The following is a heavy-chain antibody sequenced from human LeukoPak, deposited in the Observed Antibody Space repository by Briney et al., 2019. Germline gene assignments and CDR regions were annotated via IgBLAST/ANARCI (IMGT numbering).Heavy chain of an antibody. J-gene: IGHJ4*02. CDR2: ISGSGDDT. CDR3: AKKRGYNYGDFDY. CDR1: GSTFSSCA. D-gene: IGHD5-18*01. Sequence: PGGSLRLSCAASGSTFSSCAMNWVRQPPGKGLEWVSTISGSGDDTYYADSVKGRFTISRDNSKNTLYVQMNSLRAEGTAVYYCAKKRGYNYGDFDYWGQGTLVTVSS. V-gene: IGHV3-23*01.